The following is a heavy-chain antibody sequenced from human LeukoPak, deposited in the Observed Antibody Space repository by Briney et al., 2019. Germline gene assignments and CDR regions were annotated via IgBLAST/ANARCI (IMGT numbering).Heavy chain of an antibody. CDR3: AASGTYSNWFDP. V-gene: IGHV4-59*01. J-gene: IGHJ5*02. CDR1: GDSISSYY. CDR2: IYDSGST. D-gene: IGHD1-26*01. Sequence: SETLSLTCTVSGDSISSYYWNWIRQSPGKGLERIGYIYDSGSTNYNPSLKSRVTISVDTSKHQFSLNLRSATAADTAVYYCAASGTYSNWFDPWGQGTLVIVSS.